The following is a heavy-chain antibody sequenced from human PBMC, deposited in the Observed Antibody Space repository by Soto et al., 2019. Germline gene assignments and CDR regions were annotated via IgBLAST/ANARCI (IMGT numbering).Heavy chain of an antibody. J-gene: IGHJ4*02. CDR2: IYHSGST. V-gene: IGHV4-30-2*01. CDR3: ARNGIYYDSSGYPDY. D-gene: IGHD3-22*01. Sequence: QLQLQESGSGLVKPSQTLSLTCAVSGGSISSGGYSWSWIRQPPGKGLKWIGYIYHSGSTYYNPSLRSRVTIPVDRSKNQFSLKLSYVTAADTAVYYCARNGIYYDSSGYPDYWGQGTLVTVSS. CDR1: GGSISSGGYS.